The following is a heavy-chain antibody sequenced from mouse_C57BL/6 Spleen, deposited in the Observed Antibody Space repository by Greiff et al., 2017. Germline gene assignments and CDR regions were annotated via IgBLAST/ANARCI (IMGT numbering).Heavy chain of an antibody. CDR1: GYTFTSYW. D-gene: IGHD1-1*01. V-gene: IGHV1-50*01. CDR2: IDPSDSYT. J-gene: IGHJ4*01. CDR3: ARSIYYGSSYDYAMDY. Sequence: VQLQQSGAELVKPGASVKLSCKASGYTFTSYWMQWVKQRPGQGLEWIGEIDPSDSYTNYNQKFKGKATLTVDTSSSTAYMQLSSLTSEDSAVYYCARSIYYGSSYDYAMDYWGQGTSVTVSS.